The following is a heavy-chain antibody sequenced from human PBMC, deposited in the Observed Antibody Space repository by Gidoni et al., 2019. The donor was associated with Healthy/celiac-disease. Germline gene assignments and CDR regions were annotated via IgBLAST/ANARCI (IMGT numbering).Heavy chain of an antibody. D-gene: IGHD6-13*01. CDR2: ISGSGGST. CDR3: AKDSIAAAGTRAYYFDY. CDR1: GFTFSSYA. V-gene: IGHV3-23*01. J-gene: IGHJ4*02. Sequence: EVQLLESGGGLVQPGGSLRLSCAASGFTFSSYAMSWVRQAPGKGLEWVSAISGSGGSTYYADSVKGRFTISRDNSKNTLYLQMNSLRAEDTAVYYCAKDSIAAAGTRAYYFDYWGQGTLVTVSS.